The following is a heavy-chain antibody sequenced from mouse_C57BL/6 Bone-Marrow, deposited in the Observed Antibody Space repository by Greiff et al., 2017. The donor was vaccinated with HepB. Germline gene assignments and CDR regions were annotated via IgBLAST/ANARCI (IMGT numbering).Heavy chain of an antibody. CDR3: ARGKYYYGSSYDY. V-gene: IGHV3-6*01. CDR1: GYSITSGYY. CDR2: ISYDGSN. Sequence: DVKLQESGPGLVKPSQSLSLTCSVTGYSITSGYYWNWIRQFPGNKLEWMGYISYDGSNNYNPSLKNRISITRDTSKNQFFLKLNSVTTEDTATYYCARGKYYYGSSYDYWGQGTTLTVSS. J-gene: IGHJ2*01. D-gene: IGHD1-1*01.